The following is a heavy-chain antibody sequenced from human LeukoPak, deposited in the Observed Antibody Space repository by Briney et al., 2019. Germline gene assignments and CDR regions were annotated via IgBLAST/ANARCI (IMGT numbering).Heavy chain of an antibody. CDR2: ISGGGGRT. D-gene: IGHD2-2*01. J-gene: IGHJ5*02. CDR1: GFTFSSYV. V-gene: IGHV3-23*01. Sequence: PGGSLRLSCAASGFTFSSYVMNWVRQAPGKGLELVSVISGGGGRTYYADSVKGRFTISRDNSKNTLFLQMNSLRAENTAVYYCAKGGYCSSTSCYVGWFAPWGQGTLVTVSS. CDR3: AKGGYCSSTSCYVGWFAP.